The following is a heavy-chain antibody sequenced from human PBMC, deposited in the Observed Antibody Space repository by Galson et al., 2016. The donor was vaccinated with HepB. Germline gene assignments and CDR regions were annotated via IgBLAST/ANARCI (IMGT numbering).Heavy chain of an antibody. V-gene: IGHV3-74*01. CDR2: IKSDGSYT. CDR1: GFTFSNYW. D-gene: IGHD2-2*01. CDR3: ARDQSGDCSTTKCWGPDY. J-gene: IGHJ4*02. Sequence: SLRLSCAASGFTFSNYWMHWVRQGPGKGLVWVSRIKSDGSYTNYADSVKGRFTISRDSAKNTLYLQMNSLRVEGTAVYYCARDQSGDCSTTKCWGPDYWGQGTLVTVSS.